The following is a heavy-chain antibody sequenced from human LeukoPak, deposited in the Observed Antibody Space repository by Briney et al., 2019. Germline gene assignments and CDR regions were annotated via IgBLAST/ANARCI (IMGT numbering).Heavy chain of an antibody. Sequence: GGSLRLSCAASGFTFSSYSMNWVRQAPGKGREWVSGISGSGGNTYYADSVKGRFTISRDNSKNTLYLQMNSLRAEDTAVYYCAKPQKYTSDLHYWGQGILVTVSS. CDR2: ISGSGGNT. CDR1: GFTFSSYS. D-gene: IGHD6-19*01. J-gene: IGHJ4*02. CDR3: AKPQKYTSDLHY. V-gene: IGHV3-23*01.